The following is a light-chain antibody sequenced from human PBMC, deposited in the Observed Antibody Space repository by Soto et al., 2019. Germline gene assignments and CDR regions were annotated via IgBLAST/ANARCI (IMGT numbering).Light chain of an antibody. J-gene: IGKJ2*01. CDR1: QSVNGSS. Sequence: EIVLTQSPGTLSLSPGERATLSCRASQSVNGSSLAWYQLKPGQAPRLLISGASSRSTGVPDRFSGSESGTDFTFIISRLEPEDFGMYYCHQYGSFPHTFGQGTELETK. CDR2: GAS. V-gene: IGKV3-20*01. CDR3: HQYGSFPHT.